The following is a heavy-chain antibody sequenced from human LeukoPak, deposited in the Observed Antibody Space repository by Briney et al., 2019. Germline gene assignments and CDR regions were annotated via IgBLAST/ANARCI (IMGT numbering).Heavy chain of an antibody. Sequence: SETLSLTCAVYGESMIGHYWTWIRQPPGKRLEWIGEIHHSGDTNSNPSLRNRVTMSIDMSKNQFSLKVKSVPAADTAVYYCVRATANGSGRAYDHWAQGNLVPVSS. CDR2: IHHSGDT. CDR3: VRATANGSGRAYDH. CDR1: GESMIGHY. D-gene: IGHD3-10*01. J-gene: IGHJ4*02. V-gene: IGHV4-34*01.